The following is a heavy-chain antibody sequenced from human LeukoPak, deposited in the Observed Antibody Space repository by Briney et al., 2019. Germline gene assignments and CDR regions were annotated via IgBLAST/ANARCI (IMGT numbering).Heavy chain of an antibody. D-gene: IGHD3-9*01. J-gene: IGHJ4*02. CDR1: GGSFSGYY. V-gene: IGHV4-34*01. CDR2: INHSGST. CDR3: ARKMREPRLTGYYFRGGYFDY. Sequence: SETLSLTCAVYGGSFSGYYWSWIRQPPGKGLEWIGEINHSGSTYYNPSLKSRVTISVDTSKNQFSLKLSSVTAADTAVYYCARKMREPRLTGYYFRGGYFDYWGQGTLVTVSS.